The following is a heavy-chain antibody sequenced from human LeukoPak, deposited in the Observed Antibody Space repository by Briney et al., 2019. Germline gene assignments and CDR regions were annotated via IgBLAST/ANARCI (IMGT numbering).Heavy chain of an antibody. V-gene: IGHV1-8*03. CDR3: ARDIEYQLPPDY. CDR2: MNPNSGNT. D-gene: IGHD2-2*01. CDR1: GYTFTSYD. Sequence: ASVKVSCKASGYTFTSYDINWVRQATGRGLEWMGWMNPNSGNTGYAQKFQGRVTITRDTSISTAYMELSRLRSDDTAVYYCARDIEYQLPPDYWGQGTLVTVSS. J-gene: IGHJ4*02.